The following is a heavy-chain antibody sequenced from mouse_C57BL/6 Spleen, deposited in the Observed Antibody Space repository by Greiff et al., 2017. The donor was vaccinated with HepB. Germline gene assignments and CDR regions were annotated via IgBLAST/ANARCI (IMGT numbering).Heavy chain of an antibody. Sequence: QVQLKQPGAELVKPGASVKLSCKASGYTFTSYWMHWVKQRPGQGLEWIGMIHPNSGSTNYNEKFKSKATLTVDKSSSTAYMQLSSLTSEDSAVYYCARATTVADYAMDYWGQGTSVTVSS. CDR3: ARATTVADYAMDY. J-gene: IGHJ4*01. V-gene: IGHV1-64*01. CDR2: IHPNSGST. CDR1: GYTFTSYW. D-gene: IGHD1-1*01.